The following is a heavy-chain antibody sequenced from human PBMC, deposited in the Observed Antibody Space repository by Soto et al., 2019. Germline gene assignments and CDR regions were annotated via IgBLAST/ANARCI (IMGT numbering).Heavy chain of an antibody. CDR3: ARDRPVASHGSYSALDV. J-gene: IGHJ6*02. Sequence: QVRLQESGPGLVKPSQTLSLTCTVSGGSISSGDYYWTWIRQHPGKGLEWIGYISSSGRTYYNPSLKSRVSMSLDTSENQFSLRLSSVTAADTAVFYCARDRPVASHGSYSALDVWGQGTTVTVSS. CDR2: ISSSGRT. V-gene: IGHV4-31*03. D-gene: IGHD5-12*01. CDR1: GGSISSGDYY.